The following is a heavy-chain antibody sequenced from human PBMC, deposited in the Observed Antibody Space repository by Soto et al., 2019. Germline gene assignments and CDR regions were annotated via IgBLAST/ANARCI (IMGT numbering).Heavy chain of an antibody. V-gene: IGHV3-23*01. D-gene: IGHD2-8*01. J-gene: IGHJ4*02. CDR2: ISSAGGTT. CDR1: GFTFSTYD. CDR3: VYRTGFDN. Sequence: EVQLLESGGGLVQPGGSLRLSCAASGFTFSTYDMSWVRQAPGKGLEWVSTISSAGGTTYYPDSVKGRFTISRDNSINTLYLQMNSLRAEDTAVYYCVYRTGFDNWGQGTLVTVSS.